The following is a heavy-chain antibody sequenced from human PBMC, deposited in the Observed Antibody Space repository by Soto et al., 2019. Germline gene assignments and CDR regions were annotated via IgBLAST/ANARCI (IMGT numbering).Heavy chain of an antibody. Sequence: QVQLVQSGAEVTKPGASVKVSCKASGYTFTSYDINWVRQATGQGLEWRGWMSPNSGATGYAQKFQGRVTMTRDTSISTAYLELSNLRSEDTVIYYCARGVDAGVDVWGQGSTVTVSS. V-gene: IGHV1-8*01. CDR2: MSPNSGAT. J-gene: IGHJ6*02. D-gene: IGHD1-1*01. CDR3: ARGVDAGVDV. CDR1: GYTFTSYD.